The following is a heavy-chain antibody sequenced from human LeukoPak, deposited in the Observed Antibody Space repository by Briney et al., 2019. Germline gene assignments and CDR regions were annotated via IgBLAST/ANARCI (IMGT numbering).Heavy chain of an antibody. CDR1: GFTFSTYS. CDR3: AKDVVRGFDWPLDYYYYGLGV. Sequence: GGSLRLSCTTSGFTFSTYSMNWVRQAPGKGLDWVAVISYDESYQYYADSVKGRFTISRDNSKNTLYLQMNSLRAEDTAVYYCAKDVVRGFDWPLDYYYYGLGVWGQGTTVTVSS. V-gene: IGHV3-30*18. J-gene: IGHJ6*02. D-gene: IGHD3-9*01. CDR2: ISYDESYQ.